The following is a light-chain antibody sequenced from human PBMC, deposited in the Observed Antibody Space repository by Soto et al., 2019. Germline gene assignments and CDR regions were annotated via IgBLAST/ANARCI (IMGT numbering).Light chain of an antibody. CDR1: SSDVGGSNY. J-gene: IGLJ1*01. V-gene: IGLV2-14*01. CDR3: SSYTSSNSNV. CDR2: DVT. Sequence: QSALTQPASVSGSLGQSITISCTGTSSDVGGSNYVSWYQQFPGKAPKLMISDVTNRPSGVSNRFAGSKSGNTASLTISGLQAEDEADYYCSSYTSSNSNVFGTGTKLTVL.